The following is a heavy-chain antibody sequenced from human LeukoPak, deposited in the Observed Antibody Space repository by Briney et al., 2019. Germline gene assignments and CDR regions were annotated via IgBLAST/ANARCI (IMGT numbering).Heavy chain of an antibody. Sequence: SETLSLTCTVSGGSISSSAYHWGWIRQPPGKGLEWVGSIHSSGSTYYNPSLKSRVTMSVDTSKNQFSLKLSSVTAADTAVYYCARVENYYDSSGYYISDWFDPWGQGTLVTVSS. V-gene: IGHV4-39*07. J-gene: IGHJ5*02. CDR2: IHSSGST. CDR1: GGSISSSAYH. CDR3: ARVENYYDSSGYYISDWFDP. D-gene: IGHD3-22*01.